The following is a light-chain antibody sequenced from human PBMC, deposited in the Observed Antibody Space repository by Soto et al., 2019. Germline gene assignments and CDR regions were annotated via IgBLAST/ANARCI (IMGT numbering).Light chain of an antibody. CDR2: EVS. J-gene: IGLJ1*01. V-gene: IGLV2-23*02. Sequence: VLTQPASVSGSPGQSITISCTGTSSDVGSYNLVSWYQQHPGKAPKLMIYEVSKRPSGVSNRFSGSKSGNTASLTISGLQAEDEADYYCCSYAGSSTYVFGAGTKVTVL. CDR3: CSYAGSSTYV. CDR1: SSDVGSYNL.